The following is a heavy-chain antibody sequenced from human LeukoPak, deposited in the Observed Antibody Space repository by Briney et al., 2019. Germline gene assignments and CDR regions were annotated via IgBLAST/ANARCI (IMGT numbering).Heavy chain of an antibody. Sequence: SETLSLTCTVSGGSISSYYWSWIRQPPGKGLEWIGYIYYSGSTNYNPSLKSRVTISVDTSKNQFSLELSSVTAADTAVYYCARRLVPAAMRHYYYYGMDVWGQGTTVTVSS. V-gene: IGHV4-59*08. D-gene: IGHD2-2*01. CDR1: GGSISSYY. CDR3: ARRLVPAAMRHYYYYGMDV. CDR2: IYYSGST. J-gene: IGHJ6*02.